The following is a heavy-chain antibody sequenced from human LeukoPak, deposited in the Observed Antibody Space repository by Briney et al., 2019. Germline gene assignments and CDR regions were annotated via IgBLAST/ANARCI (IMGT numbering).Heavy chain of an antibody. J-gene: IGHJ4*02. CDR3: ARDRDWGQDY. CDR1: GYTFTGYA. V-gene: IGHV1-2*02. Sequence: ASVKVSCKASGYTFTGYAMHWVRQAPGEGLEWMGWIDPDSGGTNYAQKFQGRVTMTRDTSISTAYMELSRLISDDTAVYYCARDRDWGQDYWGQGTLVTVSS. CDR2: IDPDSGGT. D-gene: IGHD7-27*01.